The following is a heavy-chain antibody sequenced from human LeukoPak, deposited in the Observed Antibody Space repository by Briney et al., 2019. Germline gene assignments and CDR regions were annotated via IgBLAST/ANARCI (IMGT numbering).Heavy chain of an antibody. CDR1: GFTFSSYA. CDR3: AKLVRAVAGKSSLDY. V-gene: IGHV3-23*01. J-gene: IGHJ4*02. Sequence: GGSLRLSCAASGFTFSSYAMSWVRQAPGKGLEWVSAISGSGGSTYYADSVEGRFTISRDNSKNTLYLQMNSLRAEDTAVYYCAKLVRAVAGKSSLDYWGQGTLVTVSS. D-gene: IGHD6-19*01. CDR2: ISGSGGST.